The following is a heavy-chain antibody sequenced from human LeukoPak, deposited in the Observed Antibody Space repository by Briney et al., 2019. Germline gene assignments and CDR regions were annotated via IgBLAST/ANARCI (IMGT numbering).Heavy chain of an antibody. CDR1: GGTFSSYA. CDR2: IIPIFGTA. V-gene: IGHV1-69*05. CDR3: ARDHDYGGNLDY. D-gene: IGHD4-23*01. Sequence: SVKVSCKASGGTFSSYAISWVRQAPGQGLEWMGRIIPIFGTANYAQKFQGRVTITTDESTSTAYMELSSLRSEDTAVYYCARDHDYGGNLDYWGQGTLVTASS. J-gene: IGHJ4*02.